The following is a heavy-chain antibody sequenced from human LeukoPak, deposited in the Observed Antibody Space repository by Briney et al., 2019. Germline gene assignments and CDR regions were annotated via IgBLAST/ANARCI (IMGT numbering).Heavy chain of an antibody. CDR2: ISAYNGNT. V-gene: IGHV1-18*01. D-gene: IGHD6-19*01. CDR3: ARDLPGAAVEGTTRGMDV. Sequence: ASVKVSCKASGYIFTSRGITWVRQAPGQRLEWMGWISAYNGNTNYAQNVQGRVTVTRDTSTSTAYMELRSLRSDDTAVYFCARDLPGAAVEGTTRGMDVWGQGTTVTVSS. J-gene: IGHJ6*02. CDR1: GYIFTSRG.